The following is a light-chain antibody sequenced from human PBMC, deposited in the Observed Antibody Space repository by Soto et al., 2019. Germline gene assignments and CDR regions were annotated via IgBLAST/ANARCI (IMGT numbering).Light chain of an antibody. J-gene: IGKJ1*01. V-gene: IGKV3-11*01. CDR2: DAS. CDR1: QPVNNN. Sequence: IVMTQSPATLSVSPGDRVTLSCRSSQPVNNNLAWYQQRPGQAPRLLIYDASNRASGVPARFSGSGSGTDFTLTISDLEPADFGLYYCQQRLNWPPGFGQGTKVDIK. CDR3: QQRLNWPPG.